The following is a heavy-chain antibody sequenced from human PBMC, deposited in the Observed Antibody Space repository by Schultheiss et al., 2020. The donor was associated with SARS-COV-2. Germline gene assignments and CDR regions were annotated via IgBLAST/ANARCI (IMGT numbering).Heavy chain of an antibody. V-gene: IGHV3-23*01. J-gene: IGHJ5*02. Sequence: GGSLRLSCAASGFTFSSYAMSWVRQAPGKGLEWVSAISGGGGSTFYADSVKGRFTISRDNSKNTLYLQMNSLRAEDTAVYYCARDGYGSGWANWFDTWGQGTLVTVSS. D-gene: IGHD6-19*01. CDR3: ARDGYGSGWANWFDT. CDR2: ISGGGGST. CDR1: GFTFSSYA.